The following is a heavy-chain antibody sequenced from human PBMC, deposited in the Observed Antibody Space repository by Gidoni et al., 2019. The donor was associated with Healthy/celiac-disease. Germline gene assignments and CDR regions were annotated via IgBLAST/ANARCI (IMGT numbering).Heavy chain of an antibody. CDR1: GGSLSGYY. V-gene: IGHV4-34*01. D-gene: IGHD3-22*01. CDR3: ARGRYYYYDSSGYYDY. J-gene: IGHJ4*02. Sequence: QVQLQQWGAGRLKPSETLSLTCAVDGGSLSGYYCSWIRQPPGKGLEWIGELNHSGSTNYNPSLQRRVTISVDTSKNQFSLKLSSVTAADTAVYYCARGRYYYYDSSGYYDYWGQGTLVTVSS. CDR2: LNHSGST.